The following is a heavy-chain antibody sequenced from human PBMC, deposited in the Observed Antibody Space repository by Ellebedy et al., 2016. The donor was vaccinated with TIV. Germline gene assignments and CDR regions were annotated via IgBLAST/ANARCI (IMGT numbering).Heavy chain of an antibody. CDR1: GYTFSSYF. J-gene: IGHJ4*02. Sequence: ASVKVSXXASGYTFSSYFMHWVRQAPGQGLEWMGIINHSGGSTSYAQKFQGRVTLTRDTSTSTVYMELSSLRSEDTAVYYCARDLFGGVTADYWGQGTLVTVSS. V-gene: IGHV1-46*01. CDR3: ARDLFGGVTADY. D-gene: IGHD3-16*01. CDR2: INHSGGST.